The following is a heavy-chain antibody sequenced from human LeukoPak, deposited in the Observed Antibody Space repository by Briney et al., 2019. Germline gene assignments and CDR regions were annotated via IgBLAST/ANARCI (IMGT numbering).Heavy chain of an antibody. CDR2: IRYDGSNK. V-gene: IGHV3-30*02. CDR1: GFTFSSYG. D-gene: IGHD3-10*01. CDR3: AKDAPNYYGSGSYPDY. J-gene: IGHJ4*02. Sequence: GGSLRLSCAASGFTFSSYGMHWVRQAPGKGLEWVAFIRYDGSNKYYADSVKGRFTISRDNSKNTLYLQINSLRAEDTAVYYCAKDAPNYYGSGSYPDYWGQGTLVTVSS.